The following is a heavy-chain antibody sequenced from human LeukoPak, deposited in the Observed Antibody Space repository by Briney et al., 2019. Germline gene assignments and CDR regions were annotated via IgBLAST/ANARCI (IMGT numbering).Heavy chain of an antibody. J-gene: IGHJ6*02. Sequence: PSQTLSLTCTVSGGSISSSSYYWGWIRQPPGKGLEWIESIYYSGSTYYNPSVKSRVTIYVDTSKNQFSLKLSSVTAADTAVYYCARSLSQKYGSGSYYLLYYYYGMDVWGQGTTVTVSS. CDR3: ARSLSQKYGSGSYYLLYYYYGMDV. D-gene: IGHD3-10*01. CDR1: GGSISSSSYY. CDR2: IYYSGST. V-gene: IGHV4-39*01.